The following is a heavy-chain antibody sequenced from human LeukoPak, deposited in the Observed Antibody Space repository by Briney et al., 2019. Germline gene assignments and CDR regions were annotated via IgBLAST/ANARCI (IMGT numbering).Heavy chain of an antibody. D-gene: IGHD3-22*01. CDR2: ISGSGKFP. Sequence: PGGSLRLSCAASGFTFSSYAMTWVRQAPGKELEWVSVISGSGKFPSYADSVKGRFTISRDNAKNTLYLQMNSLEAEDTAMYYCAKIANFYDSSGFYGWGQGTLVTVSS. CDR3: AKIANFYDSSGFYG. CDR1: GFTFSSYA. V-gene: IGHV3-23*01. J-gene: IGHJ4*02.